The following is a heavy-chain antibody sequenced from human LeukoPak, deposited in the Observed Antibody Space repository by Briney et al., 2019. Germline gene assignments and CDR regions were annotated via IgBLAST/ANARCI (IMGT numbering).Heavy chain of an antibody. D-gene: IGHD6-19*01. CDR2: IYYSGTS. J-gene: IGHJ4*02. V-gene: IGHV4-39*07. CDR3: ARAVMVAVAGGRFVY. Sequence: SETLSLTCTVSSGSISNGGYYWVWIRQPPGKGLEWIGSIYYSGTSYYNPSLTSRVTISVDTSNNQFSLKLTSVTAADTAVYYCARAVMVAVAGGRFVYWGQGTLVTVSS. CDR1: SGSISNGGYY.